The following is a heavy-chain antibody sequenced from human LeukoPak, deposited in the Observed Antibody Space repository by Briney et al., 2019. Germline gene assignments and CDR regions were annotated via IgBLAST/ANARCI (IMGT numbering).Heavy chain of an antibody. V-gene: IGHV3-30*04. J-gene: IGHJ3*02. Sequence: GGSLRLSCAASGFTFSSYAMHWVRQAPGKGLEWVAVIPYDGSNKYYADSVKGRFTISRDNSKNTLYLQMNSLRAEDTAVYYCASRAVGATRSYAFDIWGQGTMVTVSS. D-gene: IGHD1-26*01. CDR1: GFTFSSYA. CDR3: ASRAVGATRSYAFDI. CDR2: IPYDGSNK.